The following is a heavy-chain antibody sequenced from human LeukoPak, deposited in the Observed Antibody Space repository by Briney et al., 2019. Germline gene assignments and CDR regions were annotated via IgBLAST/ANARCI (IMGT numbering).Heavy chain of an antibody. CDR3: AREKFIDYYYYYGMDV. Sequence: SVKVSCKASGYTLTDYYMHWVRQAPGQGLEWMGGIIPIFGTANYAQKFQGRVTITADESTSTAHMELSSLRSEDTAVYYCAREKFIDYYYYYGMDVWGQGTTVTVSS. CDR2: IIPIFGTA. J-gene: IGHJ6*02. V-gene: IGHV1-69*13. CDR1: GYTLTDYY.